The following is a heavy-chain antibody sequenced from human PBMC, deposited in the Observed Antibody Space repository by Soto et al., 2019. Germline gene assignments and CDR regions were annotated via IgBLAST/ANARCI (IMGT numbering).Heavy chain of an antibody. D-gene: IGHD5-12*01. Sequence: QVQLVESGGGVVQPGRSPRLSCAASGFTFSSYGMHWVRQAPGKGLEWVAVISYDGSNKYYADSVKGRFTISRDNSKNTLYLQMNSLRAEDTAVYYCAKDNGQQVATITYYYYYMDVWGKGTTVTVSS. V-gene: IGHV3-30*18. CDR3: AKDNGQQVATITYYYYYMDV. CDR2: ISYDGSNK. CDR1: GFTFSSYG. J-gene: IGHJ6*03.